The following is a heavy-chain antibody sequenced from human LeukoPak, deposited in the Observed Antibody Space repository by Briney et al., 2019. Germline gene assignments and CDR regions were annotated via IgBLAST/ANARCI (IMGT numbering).Heavy chain of an antibody. CDR2: FDPEDGET. V-gene: IGHV1-24*01. D-gene: IGHD3-9*01. CDR3: ARGYYDLLTGHVVTYYFDY. CDR1: GYTLTELS. J-gene: IGHJ4*02. Sequence: EASVKVSCKVSGYTLTELSMHWVRQAPGKGLEWMGGFDPEDGETIYAQKFQGRVTMTEDTSTDTAYMELSSLRSEDTAVYYCARGYYDLLTGHVVTYYFDYWGQGTLVTVSS.